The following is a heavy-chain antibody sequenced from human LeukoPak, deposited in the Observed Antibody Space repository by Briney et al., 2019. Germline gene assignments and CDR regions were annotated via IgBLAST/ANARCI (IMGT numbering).Heavy chain of an antibody. J-gene: IGHJ4*02. D-gene: IGHD3-22*01. CDR3: VKEHYYDSSGYSDY. CDR1: GFTFNNYA. Sequence: AGSLRLSCAASGFTFNNYAMSWVRQAPGKGLEWVSAISGSGGSTYYADSVKGRFTISRDNSKNTLYLQMNSLRAEDTAVYYCVKEHYYDSSGYSDYWGQGTLVTVSS. V-gene: IGHV3-23*01. CDR2: ISGSGGST.